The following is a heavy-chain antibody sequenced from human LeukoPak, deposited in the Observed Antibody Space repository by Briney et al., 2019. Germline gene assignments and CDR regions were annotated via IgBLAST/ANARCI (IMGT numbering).Heavy chain of an antibody. CDR3: AINPLNSVADPPFDY. CDR2: LYRGDSA. CDR1: GFTVSSSY. D-gene: IGHD6-19*01. V-gene: IGHV3-53*01. Sequence: GGSLRLSCAASGFTVSSSYMYWVRQAPGKGLEWVSFLYRGDSAIYAESVRGRFTISRDNSKNTLYLLMNSLIPEDTAVYYCAINPLNSVADPPFDYWGQGTLVTVSS. J-gene: IGHJ4*02.